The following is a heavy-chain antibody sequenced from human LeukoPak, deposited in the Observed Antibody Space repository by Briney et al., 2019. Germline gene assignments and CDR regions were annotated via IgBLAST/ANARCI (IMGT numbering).Heavy chain of an antibody. CDR1: GYTFTSYD. Sequence: ASVKVSCKASGYTFTSYDINWVRQATGQGLEWMGWMNPNSGNTGYAQKFQGRVTMTGNTSISTAYMELSSLRSGDTAVYYCARGSWYSHDSFDYWGQGTLVNVSS. V-gene: IGHV1-8*01. CDR2: MNPNSGNT. J-gene: IGHJ4*02. D-gene: IGHD6-13*01. CDR3: ARGSWYSHDSFDY.